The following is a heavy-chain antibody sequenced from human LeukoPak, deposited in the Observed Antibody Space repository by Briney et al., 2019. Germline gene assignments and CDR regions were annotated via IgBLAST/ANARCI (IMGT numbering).Heavy chain of an antibody. CDR1: GLPSSSYG. Sequence: GGPLSPSLLPPGLPSSSYGMHWFARAPARGLEWVSFIRYDGSNKYYADSVKGRFTISRDNSKNTLYLQMNSLRAEDTAVYYCARGPSGYHNTGGQGTLVTVSS. CDR3: ARGPSGYHNT. CDR2: IRYDGSNK. J-gene: IGHJ4*02. D-gene: IGHD5-12*01. V-gene: IGHV3-30*02.